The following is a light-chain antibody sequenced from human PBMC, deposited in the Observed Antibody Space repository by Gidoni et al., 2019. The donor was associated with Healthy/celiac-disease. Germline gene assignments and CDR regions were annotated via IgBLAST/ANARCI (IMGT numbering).Light chain of an antibody. CDR1: QSISSD. J-gene: IGKJ5*01. CDR3: QQSYSTPIT. Sequence: DIQMTQSPSSLSASVGDRVTITCRASQSISSDLNWYQQKPGKAPKLLIYAASSLQSGVPSRFSGSGSGKDFTLTISSLQPEDFATYYCQQSYSTPITFGQGTRLEIK. V-gene: IGKV1-39*01. CDR2: AAS.